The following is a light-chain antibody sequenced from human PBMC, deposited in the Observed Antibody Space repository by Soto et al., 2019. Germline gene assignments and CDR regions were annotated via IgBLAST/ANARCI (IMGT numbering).Light chain of an antibody. J-gene: IGKJ4*01. CDR3: QRYNNWPLT. CDR2: GAS. V-gene: IGKV3-15*01. CDR1: QSVTNSY. Sequence: EIVMTQSPVTLSVSPGERATLSCRASQSVTNSYLAWYQQKPGQAPRLLIFGASTRAAGIPARFSGSGSGTEFTLTISSLQSEDFAVYYCQRYNNWPLTFGGGTKVDIK.